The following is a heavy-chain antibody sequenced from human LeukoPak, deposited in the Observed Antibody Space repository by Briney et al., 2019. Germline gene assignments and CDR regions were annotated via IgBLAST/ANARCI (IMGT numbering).Heavy chain of an antibody. CDR2: ISHSGST. Sequence: TSETLSLTCAVYGGSFSGYYWSWIRQPPGKGLKWIGEISHSGSTNYNPSLKSRVTISVDTSKNQFSLKLSSVTAADTAVYYCARLGIYYDSSGYYNYFDYWGQGTLVTVSS. V-gene: IGHV4-34*01. D-gene: IGHD3-22*01. CDR1: GGSFSGYY. J-gene: IGHJ4*02. CDR3: ARLGIYYDSSGYYNYFDY.